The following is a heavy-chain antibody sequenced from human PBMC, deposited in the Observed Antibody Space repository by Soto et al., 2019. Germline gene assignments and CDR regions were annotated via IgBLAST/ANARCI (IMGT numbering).Heavy chain of an antibody. D-gene: IGHD6-19*01. V-gene: IGHV3-30-3*01. Sequence: PGGSLRLSCAASGFTFSSYAMHWVRQAPGKGLEWVAVISYDGSNKYYADSVKGRFTISRDNSKNTLYLQMNSLRAEDTAVYYCARSYSSGWYSSAFDIWGQGTMVTVSS. CDR1: GFTFSSYA. J-gene: IGHJ3*02. CDR3: ARSYSSGWYSSAFDI. CDR2: ISYDGSNK.